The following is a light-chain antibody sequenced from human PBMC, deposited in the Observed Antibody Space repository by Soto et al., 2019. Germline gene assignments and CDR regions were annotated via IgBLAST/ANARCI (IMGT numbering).Light chain of an antibody. CDR1: QSVGNY. V-gene: IGKV3-11*01. J-gene: IGKJ1*01. Sequence: DIVLSRCSATLSLSPGERATLSCRASQSVGNYLTWYQQKPGQAPRLLIYDTSNRATGISARFSGSGSGTDFTLTISSLEPEDFAVYYCQQRSNWLLTFGQGTKVDIK. CDR2: DTS. CDR3: QQRSNWLLT.